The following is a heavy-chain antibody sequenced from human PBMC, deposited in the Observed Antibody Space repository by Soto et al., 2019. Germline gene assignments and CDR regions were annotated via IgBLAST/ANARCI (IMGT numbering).Heavy chain of an antibody. CDR3: AREAYDSSGYDNHFDY. D-gene: IGHD3-22*01. CDR2: TYHSGST. V-gene: IGHV4-38-2*02. CDR1: GYSISSGYY. Sequence: PSETLSLTCAVSGYSISSGYYWGWIRQPPGKGLEWIGSTYHSGSTYYNPSLKSRVTISVDTSKNQFSLKLSSVTAADTAVYYCAREAYDSSGYDNHFDYWGQGTLVTVYS. J-gene: IGHJ4*02.